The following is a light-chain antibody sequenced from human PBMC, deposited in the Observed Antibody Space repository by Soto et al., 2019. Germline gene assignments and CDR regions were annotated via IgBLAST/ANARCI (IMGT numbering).Light chain of an antibody. CDR2: AAS. J-gene: IGKJ2*01. Sequence: EILMTQSPATLPVSPGESATLSCRASQSVVSSLAWYQQKPGQTPRLLIYAASTRATGIPARFSGSGSGTEFILTISSLQSEDFALYYCQQYNYWPRTFGQGTKVDIK. CDR1: QSVVSS. V-gene: IGKV3-15*01. CDR3: QQYNYWPRT.